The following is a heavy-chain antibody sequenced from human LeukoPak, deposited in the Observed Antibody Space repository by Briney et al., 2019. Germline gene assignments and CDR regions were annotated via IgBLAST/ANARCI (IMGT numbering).Heavy chain of an antibody. J-gene: IGHJ4*02. D-gene: IGHD3-22*01. CDR3: ANIGNYDSSGYYYVDY. CDR2: ISGSGGST. V-gene: IGHV3-23*01. CDR1: GFTFSSYW. Sequence: GGSLRLSCAASGFTFSSYWMSWVRQAPGKGLEWVSAISGSGGSTYYADSVKGRFTISRDNSKNTLYLQMNSLRAEDTAVYYCANIGNYDSSGYYYVDYWGQGTLVTVSS.